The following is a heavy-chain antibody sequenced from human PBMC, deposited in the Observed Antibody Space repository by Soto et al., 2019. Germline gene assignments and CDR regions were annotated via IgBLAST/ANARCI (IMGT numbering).Heavy chain of an antibody. CDR3: ARDSLHGYYFES. V-gene: IGHV4-30-2*01. Sequence: SETLPLTCAVSGGSISSGGYSWNWIRQPPGKGLEWIGYIYHSGSTYYNPSLKSRVTISVGKSNNQFSLKLSSVTAADTAVYYCARDSLHGYYFESWGQGTLVTVSS. J-gene: IGHJ4*02. CDR1: GGSISSGGYS. CDR2: IYHSGST. D-gene: IGHD3-22*01.